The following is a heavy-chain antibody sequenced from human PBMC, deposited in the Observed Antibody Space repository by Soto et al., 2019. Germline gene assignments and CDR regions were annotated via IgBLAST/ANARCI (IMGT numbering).Heavy chain of an antibody. V-gene: IGHV4-39*01. D-gene: IGHD4-17*01. CDR2: IYFRGNT. CDR3: ARVNGGGYDDNYGDYFVHWFDP. Sequence: PSETLSLTCSVSGDSINSDKYYWGWIRQPPGKGLEWIGSIYFRGNTYYNPSLQTRVTISLDKSKSQFSLKLNSVTAADSAVYYCARVNGGGYDDNYGDYFVHWFDPWGQGTLVTVSS. CDR1: GDSINSDKYY. J-gene: IGHJ5*02.